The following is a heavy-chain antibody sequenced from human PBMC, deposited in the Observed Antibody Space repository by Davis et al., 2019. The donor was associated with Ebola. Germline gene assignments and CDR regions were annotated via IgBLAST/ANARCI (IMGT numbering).Heavy chain of an antibody. CDR1: GFTFSSHG. Sequence: PGGSLRLSCAASGFTFSSHGMHWVRQAPGKGLAWVAVIGDNGRTKFYADSAKGRFTLSRDNFMNTVDLQMNSLRPEETAVYYCAKEGAWGNWYFDLWGRGTLVTVSS. D-gene: IGHD3-16*01. CDR3: AKEGAWGNWYFDL. J-gene: IGHJ2*01. V-gene: IGHV3-30*18. CDR2: IGDNGRTK.